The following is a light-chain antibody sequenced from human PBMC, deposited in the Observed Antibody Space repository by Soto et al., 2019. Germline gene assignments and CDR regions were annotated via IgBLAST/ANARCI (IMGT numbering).Light chain of an antibody. Sequence: EIVMTQSPATLSVSPGERATLSCRASQSVNDNLAWYHQKPGQAPRLLIYGASTRSTGTPPRFSGSGSGTEFTLTISSLQSEDFAVYYGQQYANWPLTLGGGTKVEIK. J-gene: IGKJ4*01. CDR2: GAS. CDR1: QSVNDN. V-gene: IGKV3-15*01. CDR3: QQYANWPLT.